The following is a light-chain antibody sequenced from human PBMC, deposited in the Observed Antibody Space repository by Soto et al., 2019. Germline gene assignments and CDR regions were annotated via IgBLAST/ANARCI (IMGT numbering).Light chain of an antibody. J-gene: IGKJ3*01. CDR3: QKYNSAPFT. Sequence: IHMTQSPSSLSASVGDIVAITFRASQGISDYLAWYQQKPGKVPNLLIYAASILPSGVPSRFSGSGSGTDFTLTISSLQPEDVATYYCQKYNSAPFTFGPGTKVDIK. CDR2: AAS. V-gene: IGKV1-27*01. CDR1: QGISDY.